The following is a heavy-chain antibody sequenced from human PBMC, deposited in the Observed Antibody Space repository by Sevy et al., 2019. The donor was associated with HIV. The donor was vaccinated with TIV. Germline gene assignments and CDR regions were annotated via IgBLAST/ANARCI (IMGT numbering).Heavy chain of an antibody. CDR3: ARALVPAALTRHSELLRHYYGMDV. CDR2: ISAYNGNT. CDR1: GYTFTSYG. J-gene: IGHJ6*02. D-gene: IGHD2-2*01. Sequence: ASVKVSCKASGYTFTSYGISWVRQAPGQGLEWMGWISAYNGNTNYAQKLQGTVTMTTDTSTSTAYMELRSLRSDDTAVYYCARALVPAALTRHSELLRHYYGMDVWGQGTTVTVSS. V-gene: IGHV1-18*01.